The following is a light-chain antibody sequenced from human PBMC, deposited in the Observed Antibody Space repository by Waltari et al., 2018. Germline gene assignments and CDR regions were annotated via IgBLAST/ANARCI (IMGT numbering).Light chain of an antibody. CDR1: QSVSSN. CDR2: DAS. Sequence: EILMTQSPATLSVSPGETATLSCRASQSVSSNVAWYQKKPGQAPRLLIYDASTRAPSIPARFRGSGSGTEFTLTISSLQSEDFAVYYCQQHNRWPPITFGHGTRLEI. V-gene: IGKV3-15*01. J-gene: IGKJ5*01. CDR3: QQHNRWPPIT.